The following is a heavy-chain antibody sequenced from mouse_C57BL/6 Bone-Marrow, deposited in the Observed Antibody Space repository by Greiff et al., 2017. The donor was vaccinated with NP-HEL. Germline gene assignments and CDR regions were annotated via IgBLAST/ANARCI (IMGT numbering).Heavy chain of an antibody. V-gene: IGHV14-4*01. CDR3: TTTTVDLVDD. J-gene: IGHJ4*01. CDR1: GFNIKDDY. Sequence: VQLQQSGAELVRPGASVKLSCTASGFNIKDDYMHWVKQRPEQGLEWIGWIDPENGDTEYASKFQGKATITADTSSNTAYLQLSSLTSEGTTVYYCTTTTVDLVDDWGQGTSVTVSS. D-gene: IGHD1-1*01. CDR2: IDPENGDT.